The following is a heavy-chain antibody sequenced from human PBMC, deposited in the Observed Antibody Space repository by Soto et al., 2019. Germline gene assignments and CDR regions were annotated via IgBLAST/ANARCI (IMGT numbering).Heavy chain of an antibody. CDR1: VFVFSDYY. CDR2: ISDGGSYT. J-gene: IGHJ6*02. D-gene: IGHD6-19*01. CDR3: ARAPGAVTSYAGVDV. V-gene: IGHV3-11*05. Sequence: PGGALRLSCAASVFVFSDYYMSWIRRAPGKGLELVSYISDGGSYTNHGNSVRGRVSVSRDDARNSLYLQINNLRVEDTGVYYCARAPGAVTSYAGVDVWGQGTTVTVSS.